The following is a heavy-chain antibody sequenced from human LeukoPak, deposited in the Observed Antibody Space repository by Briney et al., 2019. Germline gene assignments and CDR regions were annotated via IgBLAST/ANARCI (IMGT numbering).Heavy chain of an antibody. CDR1: GFTFSSYA. CDR2: ISGSGGST. D-gene: IGHD5-18*01. CDR3: AKARNSPNWFDP. Sequence: PGGSLRLSCAAPGFTFSSYAMSWVRQAPGKGLEWVSAISGSGGSTYYADSVKGRFTISRDNSKNTLYLQMNSLRAEDTAVYYCAKARNSPNWFDPWGQGTLVTVSS. V-gene: IGHV3-23*01. J-gene: IGHJ5*02.